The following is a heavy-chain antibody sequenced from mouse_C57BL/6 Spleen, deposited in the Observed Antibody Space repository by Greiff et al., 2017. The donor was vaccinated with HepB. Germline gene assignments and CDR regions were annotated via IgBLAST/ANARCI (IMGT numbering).Heavy chain of an antibody. CDR1: GFNIKDDY. J-gene: IGHJ2*01. CDR2: IDPENGDT. D-gene: IGHD2-4*01. Sequence: EVQLQQSGAELVRPGASVKLSCTASGFNIKDDYMHWVKQRPEQGLEWIGWIDPENGDTEYASKFQGKATITADTSSNTAYLQLSSLTSEDTAVYYCTTWRLRPSAYWGQGTTLTVSS. CDR3: TTWRLRPSAY. V-gene: IGHV14-4*01.